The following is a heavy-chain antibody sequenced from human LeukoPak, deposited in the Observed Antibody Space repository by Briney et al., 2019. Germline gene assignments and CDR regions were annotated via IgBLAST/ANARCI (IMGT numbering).Heavy chain of an antibody. CDR2: IYYSGST. Sequence: SETLSLTGTVSGGSISSYYWSGIRPPPGRGLEWIGYIYYSGSTNYNPSLKSRVTISVDTSKNQFSLKLSSVTAADTAVYYCARYVGGYCSSTSCPSVGMDVWGQGTTVTVSS. D-gene: IGHD2-2*01. V-gene: IGHV4-59*01. CDR3: ARYVGGYCSSTSCPSVGMDV. J-gene: IGHJ6*02. CDR1: GGSISSYY.